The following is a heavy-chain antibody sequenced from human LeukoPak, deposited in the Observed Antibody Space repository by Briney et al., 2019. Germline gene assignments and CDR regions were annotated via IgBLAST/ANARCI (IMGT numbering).Heavy chain of an antibody. Sequence: GGSLRLSSAASGFTFTTYNMNWVRQAPGKGLEWVSFISSDSKIIYYADSVKGRFTVSRDNAKNSLYLQMNSLTDEDTAVYYCARNPAGIGDYWGQGTLVTVSS. CDR1: GFTFTTYN. D-gene: IGHD1-26*01. J-gene: IGHJ4*02. CDR2: ISSDSKII. V-gene: IGHV3-48*02. CDR3: ARNPAGIGDY.